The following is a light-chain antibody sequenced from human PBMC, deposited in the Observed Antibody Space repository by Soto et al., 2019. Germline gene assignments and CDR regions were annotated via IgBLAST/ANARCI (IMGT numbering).Light chain of an antibody. CDR2: DAS. CDR1: QSVSSY. Sequence: EIVLTQSPATLSLSPGERASLSCRASQSVSSYLAWYQQKPGQAPTLLIYDASNRATGIPARFSGSGSGTDFTLTISSLEPEDFAVYFCQQRRNWYTFGQGTKLEI. J-gene: IGKJ2*01. V-gene: IGKV3-11*01. CDR3: QQRRNWYT.